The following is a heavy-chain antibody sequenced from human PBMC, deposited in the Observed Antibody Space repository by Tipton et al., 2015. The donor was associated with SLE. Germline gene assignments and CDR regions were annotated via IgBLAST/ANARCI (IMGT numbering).Heavy chain of an antibody. CDR1: GVSISSSRYYSS. D-gene: IGHD2-15*01. CDR3: TRDRTPDYYYYYMDV. V-gene: IGHV4-61*02. J-gene: IGHJ6*03. CDR2: ISSTGST. Sequence: TLSLTCTVSGVSISSSRYYSSWSWIRQSAGKGLEWIGRISSTGSTNYNPSLKSGVTMSVDTSENQFSLRVTSVTAADSAIYYCTRDRTPDYYYYYMDVWGKGTTVTVSS.